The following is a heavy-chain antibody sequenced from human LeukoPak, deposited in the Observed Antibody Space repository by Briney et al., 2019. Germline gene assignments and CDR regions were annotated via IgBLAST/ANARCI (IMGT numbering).Heavy chain of an antibody. Sequence: GASVKDSCKVTGHTHTQLPNHWLRQAPGKGLEWMGDSHPEDGTPSLGQNFQGRISITEDTSIDRAYLALTSLTSDDTAVYFCAAVLTSCQGFYGGTGARNPFGLWGQGTLLTVSS. CDR3: AAVLTSCQGFYGGTGARNPFGL. V-gene: IGHV1-24*01. D-gene: IGHD2/OR15-2a*01. CDR1: GHTHTQLP. CDR2: SHPEDGTP. J-gene: IGHJ4*02.